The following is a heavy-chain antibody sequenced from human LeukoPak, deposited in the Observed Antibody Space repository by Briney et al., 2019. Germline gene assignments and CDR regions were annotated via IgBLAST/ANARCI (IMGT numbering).Heavy chain of an antibody. Sequence: GGSLRLSCAVSGFTSSDFDMSWVRQAPGKGLQWVSAIRDRGGNTYYSDSVKGRFTMSRDNSKNTLYLQMSSLRVEDTAKYYCAKVSWSRSSPDSWGQGTLVTVSS. CDR3: AKVSWSRSSPDS. D-gene: IGHD6-13*01. V-gene: IGHV3-23*01. CDR1: GFTSSDFD. CDR2: IRDRGGNT. J-gene: IGHJ5*02.